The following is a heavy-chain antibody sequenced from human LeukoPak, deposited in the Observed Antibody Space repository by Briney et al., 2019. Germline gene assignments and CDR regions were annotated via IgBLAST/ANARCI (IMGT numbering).Heavy chain of an antibody. V-gene: IGHV3-9*01. J-gene: IGHJ3*02. Sequence: GGSLRLSCAASGFTFDDYAMHWVRQAPGKGLEWVSGISWNSGSIGYADSVKGRFTISRDNAKNSLYLQMNSLRAEDTALYYCAKSIAAAGTGDAFDIWGHGTMVTVSS. CDR2: ISWNSGSI. D-gene: IGHD6-13*01. CDR1: GFTFDDYA. CDR3: AKSIAAAGTGDAFDI.